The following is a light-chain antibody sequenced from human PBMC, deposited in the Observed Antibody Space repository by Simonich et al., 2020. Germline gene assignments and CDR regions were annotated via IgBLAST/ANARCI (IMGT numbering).Light chain of an antibody. V-gene: IGKV3-20*01. J-gene: IGKJ4*01. Sequence: EIVLTQSPGTLSLSPGERATLSCRASQSVSSSYLAWYQQKPGQAPRLLIYGASSRATGIPDRCSGSGSGTDFTLTISRLEPEDLAVYDCQQYGSSPLTFGGGTKVEIK. CDR3: QQYGSSPLT. CDR2: GAS. CDR1: QSVSSSY.